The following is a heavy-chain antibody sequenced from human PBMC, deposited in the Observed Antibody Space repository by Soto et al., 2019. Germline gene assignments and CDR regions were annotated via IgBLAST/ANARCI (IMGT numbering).Heavy chain of an antibody. V-gene: IGHV1-18*01. CDR1: GSTFTSYG. CDR2: ISAYNGNT. D-gene: IGHD5-12*01. J-gene: IGHJ2*01. CDR3: ARDLGGFPEY. Sequence: ASLKVSCNSSGSTFTSYGIICVRQAPGQGLEWMGWISAYNGNTNYAQKLQGRVTMTTDTSTSTAYMELRSLRSDDTAVYYCARDLGGFPEYWGRGTLVTVSS.